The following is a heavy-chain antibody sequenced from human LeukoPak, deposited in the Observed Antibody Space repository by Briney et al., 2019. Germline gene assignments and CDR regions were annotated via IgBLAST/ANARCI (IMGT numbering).Heavy chain of an antibody. CDR2: IYYSGST. Sequence: SETLSLTCTVSGGSISSSSYYWGWIRQPPGKGLEWIGSIYYSGSTNYNPSLKSRVTISVDTSKNQFSLKLSSVTAADTAVYYCARDGDGSGWSDYWGQGTLVTVSS. CDR3: ARDGDGSGWSDY. D-gene: IGHD6-19*01. J-gene: IGHJ4*02. CDR1: GGSISSSSYY. V-gene: IGHV4-39*07.